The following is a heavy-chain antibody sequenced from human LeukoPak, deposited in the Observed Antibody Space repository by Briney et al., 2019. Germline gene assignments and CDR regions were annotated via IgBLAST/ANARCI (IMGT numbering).Heavy chain of an antibody. CDR3: TKGAFSGTYSPFED. Sequence: GGSLRLSCGASGLTFSSYVMSWVRQAPGQGLEWVSAISGSGDVSSYADAVKGRFTISRDNSKNTLYLQMNSLRAEDTAVYYCTKGAFSGTYSPFEDWGQGTLVTVSS. D-gene: IGHD3-10*01. CDR2: ISGSGDVS. V-gene: IGHV3-23*01. J-gene: IGHJ4*02. CDR1: GLTFSSYV.